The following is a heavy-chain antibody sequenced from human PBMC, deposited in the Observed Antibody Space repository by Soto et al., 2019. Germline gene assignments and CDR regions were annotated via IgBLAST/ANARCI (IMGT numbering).Heavy chain of an antibody. CDR1: GGSISNNRW. J-gene: IGHJ5*02. Sequence: QVKLQESGPGLEKPSGTLSLTCAVSGGSISNNRWWTWVRQAPGKGLEWIGEIHDRGSTNYNMSLKSRATVSIDRSKNRFSLEMRAVTAADTAVYYCAGQWVAGYGAFDPWGQGTLVTVS. CDR2: IHDRGST. CDR3: AGQWVAGYGAFDP. V-gene: IGHV4-4*02. D-gene: IGHD6-19*01.